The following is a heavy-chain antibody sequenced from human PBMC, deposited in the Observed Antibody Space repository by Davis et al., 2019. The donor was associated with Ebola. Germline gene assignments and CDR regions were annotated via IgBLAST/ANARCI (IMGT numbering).Heavy chain of an antibody. J-gene: IGHJ3*02. V-gene: IGHV3-9*01. D-gene: IGHD3-10*01. CDR3: AIMDRDAFDI. CDR2: ISWNSGNI. CDR1: GFTFDDYA. Sequence: PGGSLRLSCAASGFTFDDYAMHWVRQAPGKGLEWVSGISWNSGNIGYADSVKGRFTISRDNAKNSLYLQMNSLRPEDTALYYCAIMDRDAFDIWGQGTMVTVSS.